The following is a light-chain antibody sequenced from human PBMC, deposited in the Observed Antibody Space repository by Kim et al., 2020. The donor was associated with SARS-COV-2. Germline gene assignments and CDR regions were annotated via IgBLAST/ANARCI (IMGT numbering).Light chain of an antibody. Sequence: QSVLTQPPSVSGTHGQRVTISCSGSSSNNGFSAVSWYQHLPGTAPKLHIYGNDQRPSGVPDRFSGSKSGTSASLAISGLQSQDEADYYCAAWDDSLSRRVFGGGTQLTVL. V-gene: IGLV1-44*01. CDR2: GND. J-gene: IGLJ3*02. CDR3: AAWDDSLSRRV. CDR1: SSNNGFSA.